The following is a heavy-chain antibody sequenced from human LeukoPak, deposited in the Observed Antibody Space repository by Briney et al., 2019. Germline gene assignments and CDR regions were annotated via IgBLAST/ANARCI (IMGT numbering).Heavy chain of an antibody. V-gene: IGHV1-46*03. CDR3: ARAPVRRYDILTGYFRAFDI. Sequence: ASVKVSCKASGYTFTSYYMHWVRQAPGQGLEWMGIINPSGGSTSYAQNFQGPVTMTRDTSTSTVYMELSSLRSEDTAVYYCARAPVRRYDILTGYFRAFDIWGQGTMVTVSS. CDR1: GYTFTSYY. CDR2: INPSGGST. D-gene: IGHD3-9*01. J-gene: IGHJ3*02.